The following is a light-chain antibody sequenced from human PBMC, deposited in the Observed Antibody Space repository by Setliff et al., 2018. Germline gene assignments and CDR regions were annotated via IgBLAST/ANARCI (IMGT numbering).Light chain of an antibody. CDR1: GGDVGGYKY. J-gene: IGLJ2*01. Sequence: QSALAQPASVSGSPGQAITISCSGTGGDVGGYKYVSWYQQHADKAPKLIIYDVTNRPSGGSWRFSGSKSGITASLTISGLQAEDEADYYCASYTDKGTVVVGGGTKVTVL. V-gene: IGLV2-14*03. CDR3: ASYTDKGTVV. CDR2: DVT.